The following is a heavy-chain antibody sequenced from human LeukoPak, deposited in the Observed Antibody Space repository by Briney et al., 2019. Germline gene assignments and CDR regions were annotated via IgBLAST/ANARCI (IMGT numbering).Heavy chain of an antibody. CDR2: INPNSGGT. V-gene: IGHV1-2*02. CDR1: GYTFTSYG. CDR3: ARASLGLSNWFDP. Sequence: ASVKVSCKASGYTFTSYGISWVRQAPGQGLEWMGWINPNSGGTNYAQKFQGRVTMTRDTSISTAYMKLSRLRSDDTAVYYCARASLGLSNWFDPWGQGTLVTVSS. D-gene: IGHD1-26*01. J-gene: IGHJ5*02.